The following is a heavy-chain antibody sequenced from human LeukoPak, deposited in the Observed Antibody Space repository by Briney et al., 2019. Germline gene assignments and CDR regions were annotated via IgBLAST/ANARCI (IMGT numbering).Heavy chain of an antibody. J-gene: IGHJ4*02. CDR3: ARDLSRWNYGN. Sequence: GGSLRLSCAASGFTVSSNYMSWVRQAPGKGLEWVSVIYSSGSTYYADSVKGRFTISRDNSKNTLYLQMNSLRAEDTAVYYCARDLSRWNYGNWGQGTLVTVSS. V-gene: IGHV3-66*03. CDR2: IYSSGST. D-gene: IGHD1-7*01. CDR1: GFTVSSNY.